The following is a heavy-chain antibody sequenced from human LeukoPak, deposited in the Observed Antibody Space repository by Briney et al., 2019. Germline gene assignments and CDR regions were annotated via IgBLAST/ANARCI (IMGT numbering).Heavy chain of an antibody. J-gene: IGHJ4*02. CDR1: GYTFTSYG. Sequence: ASVKVSCKASGYTFTSYGISWVRQAPGQGLEWMGWISAYNGNTNYAQKLQGRVTMTTDTSTSTAYMELSSLRSEDTAVYYCARALVYCSGGSCYSDFDYWGQGTLVTVSS. CDR2: ISAYNGNT. CDR3: ARALVYCSGGSCYSDFDY. D-gene: IGHD2-15*01. V-gene: IGHV1-18*01.